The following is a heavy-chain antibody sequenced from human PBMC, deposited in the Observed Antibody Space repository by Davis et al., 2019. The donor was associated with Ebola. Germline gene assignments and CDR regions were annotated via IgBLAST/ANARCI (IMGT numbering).Heavy chain of an antibody. CDR1: GYTFTSYG. CDR3: ARGSYSSSRYWYFDL. J-gene: IGHJ2*01. D-gene: IGHD6-6*01. Sequence: AASVKVSCKASGYTFTSYGISWVRQAPGQGLEWMGIINPSGGSTSYAQKFQGRVTMTRDTSTSTVYMELSSLRSEDTAVYYCARGSYSSSRYWYFDLWGRGTLVTVSS. CDR2: INPSGGST. V-gene: IGHV1-46*01.